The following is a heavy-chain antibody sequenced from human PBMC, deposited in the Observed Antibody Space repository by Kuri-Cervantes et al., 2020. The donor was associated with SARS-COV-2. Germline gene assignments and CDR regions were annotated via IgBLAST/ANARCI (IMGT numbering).Heavy chain of an antibody. CDR3: ARRILYYCFDP. Sequence: GESLKISCAASGFTFSSYWMSWVRQAPGKGLEWVANIKQDGSEKYYVDSVKGRFTISRDNAKNSLYLQMNSLRAEDTAVYYCARRILYYCFDPWGLGTLVTVSS. D-gene: IGHD3-16*01. J-gene: IGHJ5*02. CDR2: IKQDGSEK. V-gene: IGHV3-7*05. CDR1: GFTFSSYW.